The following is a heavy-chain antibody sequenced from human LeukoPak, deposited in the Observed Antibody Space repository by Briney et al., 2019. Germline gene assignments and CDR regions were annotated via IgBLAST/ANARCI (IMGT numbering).Heavy chain of an antibody. CDR3: ARGGSTYFDS. J-gene: IGHJ4*01. Sequence: GGSLRLSCAASGFSFTNYWMHWVRQAPGTGLVWVSRIHSDGGSSYADSVKGRFTISRDNAKNTLYLQMDTLRGDDTAVYYCARGGSTYFDSWGHGTLVTISS. CDR1: GFSFTNYW. V-gene: IGHV3-74*01. CDR2: IHSDGGSS.